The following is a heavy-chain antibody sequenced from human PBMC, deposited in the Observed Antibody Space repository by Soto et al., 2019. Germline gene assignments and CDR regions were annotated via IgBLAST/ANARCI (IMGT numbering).Heavy chain of an antibody. CDR2: ITTTSSTM. V-gene: IGHV3-48*02. Sequence: LRRSCTPSGFIFSDYSMNWVRQAPGKGLEWISYITTTSSTMYYADSAKGRFTISRDNAKNSLYLQMNSLRDEDTAVYYCARDSSGRQYYGMDVWGQGTTVTVS. CDR1: GFIFSDYS. D-gene: IGHD3-22*01. CDR3: ARDSSGRQYYGMDV. J-gene: IGHJ6*02.